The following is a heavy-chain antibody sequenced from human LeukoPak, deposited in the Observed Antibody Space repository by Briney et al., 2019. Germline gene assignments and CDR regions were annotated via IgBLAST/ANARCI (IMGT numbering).Heavy chain of an antibody. CDR2: IRSKAYGGTT. D-gene: IGHD1-26*01. CDR3: TRAWGGYSGSCNDY. V-gene: IGHV3-49*04. J-gene: IGHJ4*02. CDR1: GXTFGDYA. Sequence: QPGRSLRLSFTASGXTFGDYAMSWVRQAPGKGLEWVGFIRSKAYGGTTEYAASVKGRFTISIDDSKSIAYLQMNSLKTEDTAVYYCTRAWGGYSGSCNDYWGQGTLVTVSS.